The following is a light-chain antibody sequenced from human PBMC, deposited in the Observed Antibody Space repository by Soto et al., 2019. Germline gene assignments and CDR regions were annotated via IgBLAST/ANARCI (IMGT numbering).Light chain of an antibody. CDR1: QSVSSF. Sequence: EIEVTQSPATLSLSPWERATLSCRASQSVSSFFAWYQQKPGQSPRLLIYDASNRASGIPARFTGSGSGTDFTLTISSVEPEDSAVYYCQQRGNWWTFGQGTKVDI. CDR2: DAS. V-gene: IGKV3-11*01. J-gene: IGKJ1*01. CDR3: QQRGNWWT.